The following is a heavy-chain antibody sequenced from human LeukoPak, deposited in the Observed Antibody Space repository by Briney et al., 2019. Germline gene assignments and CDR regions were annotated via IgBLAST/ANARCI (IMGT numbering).Heavy chain of an antibody. V-gene: IGHV3-21*01. CDR3: ARRMVSWDYDAFDI. CDR2: ISSSSSYI. J-gene: IGHJ3*02. D-gene: IGHD5-18*01. CDR1: GLTFSSYS. Sequence: GGSLRLSCAASGLTFSSYSMNWVRQAPGKGLEWVSSISSSSSYIYYADSVKGRFTISRDNAKNSLYLQMNSLRAEDTAVYYRARRMVSWDYDAFDIWGQGTMVTVSS.